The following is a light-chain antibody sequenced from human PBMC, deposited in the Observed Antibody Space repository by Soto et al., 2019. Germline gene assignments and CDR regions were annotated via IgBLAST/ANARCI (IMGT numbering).Light chain of an antibody. V-gene: IGKV3-20*01. CDR3: QQYGSSRT. CDR2: GAS. CDR1: QGVSSD. J-gene: IGKJ1*01. Sequence: EIVMTQSPATLSVSPGERATLSCRASQGVSSDLAWYHQKPGQAPRLLIYGASTRATGTPARFSGSGSGTDFTLTISRLEPEDFAVYYCQQYGSSRTFGQGTKVDIK.